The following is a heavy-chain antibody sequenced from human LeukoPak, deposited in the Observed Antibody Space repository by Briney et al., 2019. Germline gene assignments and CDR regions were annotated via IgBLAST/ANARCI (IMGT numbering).Heavy chain of an antibody. CDR2: ISSSSSYI. Sequence: GGSLRLSCAASGFTFSSYSMNWVRQAPGKGLEWVSSISSSSSYIYYADSVKGRLAISRDNAKNSLYLQVNSLRAEDTAVYYCAGSLYSYGLGPFDYWGQGTLVTVSS. V-gene: IGHV3-21*01. J-gene: IGHJ4*02. CDR1: GFTFSSYS. CDR3: AGSLYSYGLGPFDY. D-gene: IGHD5-18*01.